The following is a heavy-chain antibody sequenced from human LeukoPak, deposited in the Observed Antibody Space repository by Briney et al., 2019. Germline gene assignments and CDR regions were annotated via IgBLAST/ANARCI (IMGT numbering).Heavy chain of an antibody. J-gene: IGHJ4*02. CDR2: IDDSGRT. CDR3: ARGYLKTEFDY. Sequence: SETLSLTCVMFGGSFSGYYWSWVRQPPGKGLEWIGEIDDSGRTNYNPSLKSRVTISADTSKNQFSLKLSSVTAADTAVYYCARGYLKTEFDYWGQGTLVTVSS. V-gene: IGHV4-34*01. D-gene: IGHD2/OR15-2a*01. CDR1: GGSFSGYY.